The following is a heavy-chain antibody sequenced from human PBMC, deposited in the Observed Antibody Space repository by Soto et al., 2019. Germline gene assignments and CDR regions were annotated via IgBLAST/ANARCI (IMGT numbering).Heavy chain of an antibody. J-gene: IGHJ6*02. D-gene: IGHD6-13*01. CDR3: ARLGKLYGSTYYFGMDV. V-gene: IGHV4-34*01. CDR2: INHSGST. Sequence: SETLSLTCAVYGGSFSGYYWSWIRQPPGKGLEWIGEINHSGSTNYNPSLKSRVTISVDTSKNQFSLKLSSVAAADTAVYYCARLGKLYGSTYYFGMDVWGQGTTVT. CDR1: GGSFSGYY.